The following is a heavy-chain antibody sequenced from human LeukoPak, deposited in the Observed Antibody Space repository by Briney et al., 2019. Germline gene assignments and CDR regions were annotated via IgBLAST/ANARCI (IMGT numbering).Heavy chain of an antibody. CDR1: GGSISSGGYY. D-gene: IGHD3-10*01. CDR3: TTDYGSGSYHYFNY. CDR2: IYYSGST. V-gene: IGHV4-31*03. J-gene: IGHJ4*02. Sequence: SQTLSLTCTVSGGSISSGGYYWSWIRQHPGKGLEWIGYIYYSGSTYYNPSLKSRVTISVDTSKNQFSLKLSSVTAADTAVYYCTTDYGSGSYHYFNYWGQGTLVTVSS.